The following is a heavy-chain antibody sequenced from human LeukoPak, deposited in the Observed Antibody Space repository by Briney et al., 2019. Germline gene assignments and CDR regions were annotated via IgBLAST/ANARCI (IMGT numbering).Heavy chain of an antibody. V-gene: IGHV3-33*01. D-gene: IGHD6-19*01. Sequence: GGSLRLSCAASGFTFSSYGMHWVRQAPGKGLEWVAVIWYDGSNKYYADSVKGRFTISRDNSKNTLYLQMNSLRAEDTAVYYCAREERWLEWDVQYYYYGMDVWGQGTTVTVSS. J-gene: IGHJ6*02. CDR2: IWYDGSNK. CDR1: GFTFSSYG. CDR3: AREERWLEWDVQYYYYGMDV.